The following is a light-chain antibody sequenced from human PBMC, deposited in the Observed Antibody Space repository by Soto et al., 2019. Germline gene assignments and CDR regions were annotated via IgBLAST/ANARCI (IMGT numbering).Light chain of an antibody. CDR3: QQYGSSPPIT. V-gene: IGKV3-20*01. Sequence: EIVLTQSPGTLSLSPGERATVSCRASQSITGSYLAWYQQTPGQAPRLLIYGASSRATGVPDRFSGSGSGTDFTLTISRLEPEDFAVYYCQQYGSSPPITFGQGTRLEI. CDR2: GAS. CDR1: QSITGSY. J-gene: IGKJ5*01.